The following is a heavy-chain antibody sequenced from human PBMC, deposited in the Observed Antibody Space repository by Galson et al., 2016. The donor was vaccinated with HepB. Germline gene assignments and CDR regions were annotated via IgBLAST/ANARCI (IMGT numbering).Heavy chain of an antibody. Sequence: SLRLSCAASGFTYSTYGMSWVRQAPGKGLEWVSGVSGSGSNTYYADSVKGRFTISRDNARNTVYLQLNSLRVEDTAVYYCARAGGVRWLDVWGQGTTVTVAS. D-gene: IGHD3-10*01. CDR1: GFTYSTYG. CDR3: ARAGGVRWLDV. CDR2: VSGSGSNT. V-gene: IGHV3-23*01. J-gene: IGHJ6*02.